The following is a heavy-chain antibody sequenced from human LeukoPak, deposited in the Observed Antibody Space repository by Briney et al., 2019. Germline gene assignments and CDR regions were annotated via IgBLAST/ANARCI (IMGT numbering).Heavy chain of an antibody. Sequence: PGGSLRLSCAASGFTFSSYWMSWVRQAPGKGLEWVANIKQDGSEKYYVDSVKGRFTTSRDNAKNTLYLQMNSLRAEDTAVYYCARVPMAATPWGWGQGTLVTVSS. CDR3: ARVPMAATPWG. V-gene: IGHV3-7*01. D-gene: IGHD5-24*01. CDR1: GFTFSSYW. J-gene: IGHJ4*02. CDR2: IKQDGSEK.